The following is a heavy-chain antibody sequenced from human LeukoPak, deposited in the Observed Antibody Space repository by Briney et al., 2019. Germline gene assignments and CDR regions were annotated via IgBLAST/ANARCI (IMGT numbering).Heavy chain of an antibody. J-gene: IGHJ5*02. CDR1: GFTFSSYT. D-gene: IGHD1-7*01. CDR3: ASSLKSRTNWFDP. Sequence: GGSLRLSCAASGFTFSSYTMNWVRQAPGKGLEWVSSISGSSSYIYYADSVKGRFTISRDNAKNSLSLQMNSLRAEDTAVYYCASSLKSRTNWFDPWGQGTLVTVSS. V-gene: IGHV3-21*01. CDR2: ISGSSSYI.